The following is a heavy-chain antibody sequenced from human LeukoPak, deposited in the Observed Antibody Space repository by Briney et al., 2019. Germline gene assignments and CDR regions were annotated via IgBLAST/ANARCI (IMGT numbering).Heavy chain of an antibody. D-gene: IGHD6-6*01. CDR3: AREYSSSSYTDF. J-gene: IGHJ4*02. CDR1: GGSISSGDYY. V-gene: IGHV4-30-4*01. Sequence: SQTLSLTCTVSGGSISSGDYYWSWIRQPPGKGLEWIGYIYYSGSTYYTPSLRGRVTISVDTSKNQFSLNLSSVTAADTAIYYCAREYSSSSYTDFWGRGILVTVSS. CDR2: IYYSGST.